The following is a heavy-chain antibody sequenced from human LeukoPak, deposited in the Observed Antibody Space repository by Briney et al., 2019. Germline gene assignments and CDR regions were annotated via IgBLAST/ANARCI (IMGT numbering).Heavy chain of an antibody. D-gene: IGHD1-26*01. J-gene: IGHJ3*02. CDR3: ARDLYSWNAFDI. CDR2: INPNSGGT. CDR1: GYTFTGYY. V-gene: IGHV1-2*02. Sequence: GATVKVSCKASGYTFTGYYMHWVRQAPGQGLEWMGWINPNSGGTNYAQKFQGRVTMTRDTSISTAYMELSRLRSDDTAVYYCARDLYSWNAFDIWGQGTMVTVSS.